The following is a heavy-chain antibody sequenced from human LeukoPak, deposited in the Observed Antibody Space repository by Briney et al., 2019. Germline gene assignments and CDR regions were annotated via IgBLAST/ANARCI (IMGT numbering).Heavy chain of an antibody. Sequence: ASVKVSCKASGGTFSSYAISWVRQAPGQGLEWMGRTIPILGIANYAQKFQGRVTITADKSTSTAYMELSSLRSEDTAVYYCARDPHRLYDFWSGYFDYWGQGTLVTVSS. CDR2: TIPILGIA. CDR3: ARDPHRLYDFWSGYFDY. CDR1: GGTFSSYA. V-gene: IGHV1-69*04. D-gene: IGHD3-3*01. J-gene: IGHJ4*02.